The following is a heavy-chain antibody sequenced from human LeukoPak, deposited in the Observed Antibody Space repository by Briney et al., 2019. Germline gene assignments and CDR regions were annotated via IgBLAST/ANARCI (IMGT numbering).Heavy chain of an antibody. Sequence: ASVKVSCKASGYTFTSYGISWVRQAPGQGLEWMGWISAYNGNTNYAQKLQGRVTMTTDTSTSTAYMELRSLRSDDTAVYYCARDGDGYNLGSIGDAFDIWGQGTMVTVSS. J-gene: IGHJ3*02. D-gene: IGHD5-24*01. V-gene: IGHV1-18*01. CDR1: GYTFTSYG. CDR3: ARDGDGYNLGSIGDAFDI. CDR2: ISAYNGNT.